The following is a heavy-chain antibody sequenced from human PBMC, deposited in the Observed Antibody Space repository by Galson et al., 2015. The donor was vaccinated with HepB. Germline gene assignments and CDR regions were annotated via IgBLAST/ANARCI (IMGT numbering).Heavy chain of an antibody. CDR2: INTNTGNP. CDR1: GYTFSRYG. J-gene: IGHJ5*02. D-gene: IGHD6-19*01. V-gene: IGHV7-4-1*02. Sequence: SVKVSSKASGYTFSRYGMNWVRQAPGQGPEWMGRINTNTGNPTYAQGFTGRFVFSLDTSVSTAYLQINSLKAEDTAVYYCARDWGKAVADTWWFDPWGQGTLVTVSS. CDR3: ARDWGKAVADTWWFDP.